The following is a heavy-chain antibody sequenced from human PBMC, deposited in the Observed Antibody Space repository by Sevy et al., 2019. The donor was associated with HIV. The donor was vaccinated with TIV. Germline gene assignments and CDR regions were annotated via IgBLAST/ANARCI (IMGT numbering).Heavy chain of an antibody. CDR3: ARGRVGDTSSWYGAFDV. J-gene: IGHJ3*01. D-gene: IGHD6-13*01. CDR1: GGSISSGGYS. CDR2: IFHSGAT. V-gene: IGHV4-30-2*01. Sequence: SETLSLTCAVSGGSISSGGYSWSWIRQPPGKGLEWIGYIFHSGATYYIPSLQSRVTISVDLPKNQFSLNLSSVTAADTAVYYCARGRVGDTSSWYGAFDVWGQGTMVTVSS.